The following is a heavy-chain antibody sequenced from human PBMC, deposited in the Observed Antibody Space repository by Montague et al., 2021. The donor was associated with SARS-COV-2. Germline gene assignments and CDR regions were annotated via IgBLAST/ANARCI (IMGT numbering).Heavy chain of an antibody. CDR3: ARERGYQLLSGWFDP. V-gene: IGHV4-59*01. CDR2: IYYNGTT. J-gene: IGHJ5*02. CDR1: GGSISSYY. Sequence: SETLSLTCTVSGGSISSYYWSWIRQPPGKGLEWIGYIYYNGTTNYSPSLKGRVSISVDTSKNQFSLEMNSVTAADTAVYYCARERGYQLLSGWFDPWGQGTPVTVSS. D-gene: IGHD2-2*01.